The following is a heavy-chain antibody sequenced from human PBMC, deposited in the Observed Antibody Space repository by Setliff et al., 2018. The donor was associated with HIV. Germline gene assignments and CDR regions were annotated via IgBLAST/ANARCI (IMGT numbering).Heavy chain of an antibody. D-gene: IGHD5-12*01. CDR3: AKDPRAAVATICDY. CDR2: INTDGSNT. Sequence: QPGGSLRLSCAASGFTFSSYAMHWVRQALGKGLVWVSRINTDGSNTNYADSVKGRFTISRDNSKNTLYLQMNSLRAEDTAVYYCAKDPRAAVATICDYWGQGTLVTVSS. J-gene: IGHJ4*02. CDR1: GFTFSSYA. V-gene: IGHV3-23*01.